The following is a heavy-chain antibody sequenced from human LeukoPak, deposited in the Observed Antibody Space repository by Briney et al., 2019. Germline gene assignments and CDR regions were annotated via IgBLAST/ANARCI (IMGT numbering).Heavy chain of an antibody. J-gene: IGHJ6*03. V-gene: IGHV4-4*07. CDR1: GGSISSYY. Sequence: PSETLSLTCTVSGGSISSYYWSWIRQPAGKGLEWIGRIYTSGSTNYNPSLKSRVTMSVDTSKNQFSLKLSSVTAADTAVYYCARRQRIVVVPAAIVDYYYYMDVWGKGTTVTVSS. D-gene: IGHD2-2*01. CDR3: ARRQRIVVVPAAIVDYYYYMDV. CDR2: IYTSGST.